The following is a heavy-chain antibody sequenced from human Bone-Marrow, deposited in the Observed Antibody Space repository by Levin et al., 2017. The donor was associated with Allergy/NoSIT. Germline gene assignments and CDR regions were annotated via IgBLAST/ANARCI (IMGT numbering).Heavy chain of an antibody. J-gene: IGHJ4*02. V-gene: IGHV3-21*01. D-gene: IGHD6-19*01. CDR3: AREDEYSSGWYVY. Sequence: KAGGSLRLSCAASGFTFSSYSMNWVRQAPGKGLEWVSSISSSSSYIYYADSVKGRFTISRDNAKNSLYLQMNSLRAEDTAVYYCAREDEYSSGWYVYWGQGTLVTVSS. CDR1: GFTFSSYS. CDR2: ISSSSSYI.